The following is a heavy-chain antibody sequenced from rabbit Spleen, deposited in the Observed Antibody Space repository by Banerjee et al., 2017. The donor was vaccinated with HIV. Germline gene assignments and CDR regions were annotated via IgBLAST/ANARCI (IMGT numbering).Heavy chain of an antibody. V-gene: IGHV1S40*01. CDR3: ARNYVNAFDP. Sequence: QSLEESGGDLVKPGASLTLTCTASGFTISSSYWICWVRQAPGKGLEWIACIDTNDGDTDYANWPKGRFTISKTSSTTVTLQMTSLTAADTATYFCARNYVNAFDPWGQGTLVTVS. J-gene: IGHJ2*01. CDR1: GFTISSSYW. CDR2: IDTNDGDT. D-gene: IGHD1-1*01.